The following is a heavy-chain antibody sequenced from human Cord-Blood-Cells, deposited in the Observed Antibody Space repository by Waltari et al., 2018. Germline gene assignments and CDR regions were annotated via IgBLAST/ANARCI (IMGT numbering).Heavy chain of an antibody. CDR1: GYTLTELS. CDR2: FDPEEGET. J-gene: IGHJ4*02. V-gene: IGHV1-24*01. Sequence: QVQLVQSGAEVKKPGASVKVSCKVSGYTLTELSMHWVRQAPGKGLEWMGGFDPEEGETIYEQKFQGRVTMTEDTSTDTAYMELSSLRSEDTAVYYCAAEYCSGGSCEYYFDYWGQGTLVTVSS. D-gene: IGHD2-15*01. CDR3: AAEYCSGGSCEYYFDY.